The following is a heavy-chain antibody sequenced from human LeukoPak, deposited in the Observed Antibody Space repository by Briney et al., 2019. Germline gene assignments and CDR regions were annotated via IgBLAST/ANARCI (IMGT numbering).Heavy chain of an antibody. CDR3: AKSYSSGWYGPDY. J-gene: IGHJ4*02. D-gene: IGHD6-19*01. CDR1: GFTFSSYS. Sequence: GGSLRLSCAASGFTFSSYSMNWVRQAPGKGLEWVAVIWYDGSNKYYADSVKGRFTISRDNSKNTLYLQMNSLRAEDTAVYYCAKSYSSGWYGPDYWGQGTLVTVSS. V-gene: IGHV3-33*06. CDR2: IWYDGSNK.